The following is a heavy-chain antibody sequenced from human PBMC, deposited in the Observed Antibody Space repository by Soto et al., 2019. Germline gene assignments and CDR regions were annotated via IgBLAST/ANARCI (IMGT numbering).Heavy chain of an antibody. V-gene: IGHV4-30-2*01. CDR3: ARVPIYYDSSGYYQYGTFDI. J-gene: IGHJ3*02. D-gene: IGHD3-22*01. Sequence: SETLSLTCAVSGGSVNSAGYSWSWIRQPPGKGLEWIGYIYHSGSTYYNPSLKSRVTVSLDRSNNHSSLKLSSVTAADTAVYYCARVPIYYDSSGYYQYGTFDIWGPGKMLTVSS. CDR2: IYHSGST. CDR1: GGSVNSAGYS.